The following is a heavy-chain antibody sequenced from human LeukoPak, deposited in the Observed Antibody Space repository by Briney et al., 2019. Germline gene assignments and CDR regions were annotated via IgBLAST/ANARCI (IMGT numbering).Heavy chain of an antibody. CDR1: GGTFSSYA. CDR2: IIPIFGTA. D-gene: IGHD6-6*01. J-gene: IGHJ6*03. CDR3: ARGYGSSPPYYYYYMDV. V-gene: IGHV1-69*05. Sequence: ASVKVSCKASGGTFSSYAISWVRQAPGQGLEWMGGIIPIFGTANYAQKFQGRVTITTDESTSTAYMELSSLRSEDTAVYYCARGYGSSPPYYYYYMDVWGKGTTVTVSS.